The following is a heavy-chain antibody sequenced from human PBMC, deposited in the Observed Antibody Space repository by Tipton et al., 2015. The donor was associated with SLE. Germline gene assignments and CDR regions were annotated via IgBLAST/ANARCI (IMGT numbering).Heavy chain of an antibody. Sequence: GSLRLSCAASGFTFGSYWMHWVRHSPGKGLTWVTHINSDGTDTTYADSVKGRFTISRDNAKNTLYLQINSLRPDDTAFYYCVRVGTPDYYMDVWGKGTRVTVSS. CDR1: GFTFGSYW. V-gene: IGHV3-74*01. D-gene: IGHD7-27*01. CDR3: VRVGTPDYYMDV. CDR2: INSDGTDT. J-gene: IGHJ6*03.